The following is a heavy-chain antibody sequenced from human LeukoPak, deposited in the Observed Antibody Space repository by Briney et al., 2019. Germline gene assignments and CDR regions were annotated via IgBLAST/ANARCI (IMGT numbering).Heavy chain of an antibody. D-gene: IGHD4-17*01. CDR2: ISAYNGNT. CDR1: GYTFTSYG. V-gene: IGHV1-18*01. CDR3: ARTIDDDGDYPYYYYGMDV. Sequence: ASVKVSCKASGYTFTSYGISWVRQAPGQGLEWMGWISAYNGNTNYAQKLQGRVTMTTDTSTSTAYMELRSLRSDDTAVYYCARTIDDDGDYPYYYYGMDVWGQGTTVTVSS. J-gene: IGHJ6*02.